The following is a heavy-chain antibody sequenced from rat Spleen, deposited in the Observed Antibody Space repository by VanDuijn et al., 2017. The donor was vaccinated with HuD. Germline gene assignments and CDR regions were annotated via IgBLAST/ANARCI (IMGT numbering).Heavy chain of an antibody. Sequence: EVQLVESGGGLVQPGRSLKLSCAASGFTFSDYYMVWVRQAPKKGVEWVASISYEGSGTYYGDSVKGRFTISRDNARSTLYLQMNSLRSEDTATYYCTRRGHTMGLTSRYFDYWGQGVMVTVSS. CDR2: ISYEGSGT. CDR1: GFTFSDYY. V-gene: IGHV5-22*01. D-gene: IGHD1-9*01. J-gene: IGHJ2*01. CDR3: TRRGHTMGLTSRYFDY.